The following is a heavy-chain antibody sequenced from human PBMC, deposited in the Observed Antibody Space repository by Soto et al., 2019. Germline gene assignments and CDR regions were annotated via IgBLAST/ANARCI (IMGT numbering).Heavy chain of an antibody. V-gene: IGHV1-46*03. D-gene: IGHD6-6*01. CDR2: INPNGGST. CDR1: GYTFINYY. CDR3: VRATAARQRDYSYHYYLHI. J-gene: IGHJ6*03. Sequence: QVQLVQSGAEVKKPGASVKVSCKASGYTFINYYIHWVRQAPGQGLEWMGVINPNGGSTVYAQKFKVRVPLTRDTSTSTVYVELSSLRSDDTAVYFCVRATAARQRDYSYHYYLHIWGKGTTVTVSS.